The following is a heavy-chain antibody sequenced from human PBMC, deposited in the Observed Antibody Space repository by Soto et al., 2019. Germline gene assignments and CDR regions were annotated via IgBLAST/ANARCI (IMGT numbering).Heavy chain of an antibody. Sequence: GGSLRLSCAASGFTFSSYAMSWVRQAPGKGLEWVSAISGSGGSTYYADSVKGRFTISRDNSKNTLYLPMNSLRAEDTAVYYCAKVPSIVLMVYATDYFDYWGQGTLVTVSS. V-gene: IGHV3-23*01. CDR2: ISGSGGST. CDR3: AKVPSIVLMVYATDYFDY. CDR1: GFTFSSYA. J-gene: IGHJ4*02. D-gene: IGHD2-8*01.